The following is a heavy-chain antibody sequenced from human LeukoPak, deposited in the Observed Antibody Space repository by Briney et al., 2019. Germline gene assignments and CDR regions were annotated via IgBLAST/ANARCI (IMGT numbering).Heavy chain of an antibody. V-gene: IGHV3-23*01. CDR3: AKDKSPIRYPYYFDY. D-gene: IGHD2-2*02. J-gene: IGHJ4*02. Sequence: PGGSLRLSCAASGFTFSSYAMSWVRQAPGKGLEWVSAISGSGGSTYYADSVKGRFTISRDNSKNTLYLQMNSLRAEDTAVYYCAKDKSPIRYPYYFDYWGREPWSPSPQ. CDR2: ISGSGGST. CDR1: GFTFSSYA.